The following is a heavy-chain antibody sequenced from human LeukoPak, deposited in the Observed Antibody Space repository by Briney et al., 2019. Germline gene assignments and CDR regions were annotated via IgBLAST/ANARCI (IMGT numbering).Heavy chain of an antibody. Sequence: GGSLRLSCAASGFTFSNAWMSWVRQAPGKGVEWVGRIKSKTDGCTTDYAGQVKDRFTISRDDSKNTLYLQMNSLKTEDTAVYYCTTSPPYCSGGSCFDYWGQGTLVTVSS. D-gene: IGHD2-15*01. V-gene: IGHV3-15*01. CDR3: TTSPPYCSGGSCFDY. J-gene: IGHJ4*02. CDR2: IKSKTDGCTT. CDR1: GFTFSNAW.